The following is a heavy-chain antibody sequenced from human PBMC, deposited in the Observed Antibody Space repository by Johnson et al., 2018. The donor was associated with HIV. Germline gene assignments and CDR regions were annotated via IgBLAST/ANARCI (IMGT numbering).Heavy chain of an antibody. J-gene: IGHJ3*02. Sequence: QVQLVESGGGVVQPGRSLRLSCAASGFTFSSYAMHWVRQAPGKGLEWVAVISYDGSNKYYADSVKGRFTISRDNSKNTLYLQMNSLRAEDMAVYYCARDSYYYDTGGAFDIWGQGTMVTVSS. CDR1: GFTFSSYA. D-gene: IGHD3-22*01. CDR3: ARDSYYYDTGGAFDI. CDR2: ISYDGSNK. V-gene: IGHV3-30*04.